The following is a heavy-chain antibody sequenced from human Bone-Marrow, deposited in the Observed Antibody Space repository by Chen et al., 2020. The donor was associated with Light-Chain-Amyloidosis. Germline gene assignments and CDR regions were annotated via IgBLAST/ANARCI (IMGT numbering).Heavy chain of an antibody. CDR2: FDPEDGET. J-gene: IGHJ5*02. V-gene: IGHV1-24*01. CDR3: ATRDLNWGGGDWFDP. D-gene: IGHD7-27*01. CDR1: GYTLTELS. Sequence: QVQLVQSGAEVKKPGASVKVSCKVSGYTLTELSMHWVRQAPGKGLEWMGGFDPEDGETIYAQNFQGRVTMTEDTSTDTAYMXXXSLRSEDTAVYYCATRDLNWGGGDWFDPWGQGTLVTVSS.